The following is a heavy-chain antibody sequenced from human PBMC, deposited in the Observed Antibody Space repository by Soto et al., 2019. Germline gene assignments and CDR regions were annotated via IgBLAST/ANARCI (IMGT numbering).Heavy chain of an antibody. Sequence: QVQLVQSGAEVREPGASVKVSCKASGYSFTSLDINWVRQTAGQGLEWLGWMQPNTGRTGYAQKFQGRVTHTRDTSINTSSMELTTLTVDDTAFYYCARGVSAGVDYWGQGTLVNVSS. CDR2: MQPNTGRT. D-gene: IGHD1-26*01. CDR3: ARGVSAGVDY. J-gene: IGHJ4*02. V-gene: IGHV1-8*01. CDR1: GYSFTSLD.